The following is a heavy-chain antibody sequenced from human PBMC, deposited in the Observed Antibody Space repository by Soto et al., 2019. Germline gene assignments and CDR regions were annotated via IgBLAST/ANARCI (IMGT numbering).Heavy chain of an antibody. V-gene: IGHV1-69*01. J-gene: IGHJ6*02. CDR3: ARRGESGSWSSDYYFYMDV. CDR1: GGTFSSYA. CDR2: MIPVFGST. D-gene: IGHD6-13*01. Sequence: QVQLVQSGAEVKKPGSSVKVSCKASGGTFSSYAISWVRQAPGQGLEWMAGMIPVFGSTHYTKKFQGRVTVTADESTSTAYLEVSSLRSEDTAVYYCARRGESGSWSSDYYFYMDVWGQGTPVIVSS.